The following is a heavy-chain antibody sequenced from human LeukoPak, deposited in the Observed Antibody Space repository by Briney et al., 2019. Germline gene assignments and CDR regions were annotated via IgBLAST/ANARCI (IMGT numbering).Heavy chain of an antibody. V-gene: IGHV1-2*02. J-gene: IGHJ4*02. Sequence: ASVKVSCKASGYMFTGYYMHWVRQAPGQGLEWMGWINPNSGDTNCAQKFQGRVTMTRDTSISTAYMELGRLKSDDTALYYCAGGMTGGDYWGQGTLVTVSS. CDR2: INPNSGDT. CDR1: GYMFTGYY. D-gene: IGHD3-9*01. CDR3: AGGMTGGDY.